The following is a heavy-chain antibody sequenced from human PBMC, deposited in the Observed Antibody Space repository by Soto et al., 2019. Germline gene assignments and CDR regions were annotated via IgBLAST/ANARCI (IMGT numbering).Heavy chain of an antibody. CDR2: ISGSGGST. CDR1: GFTFSSYA. D-gene: IGHD3-3*01. V-gene: IGHV3-23*01. J-gene: IGHJ1*01. CDR3: AKGQTIFGVATDAEYLQH. Sequence: GGSLRLSCAASGFTFSSYAMSWVRQAPGKGLEWVSAISGSGGSTYYADSVKGRFTISRDNSKNTLYLQMNSLRAEDTAVYYCAKGQTIFGVATDAEYLQHWGQGTLVTVSS.